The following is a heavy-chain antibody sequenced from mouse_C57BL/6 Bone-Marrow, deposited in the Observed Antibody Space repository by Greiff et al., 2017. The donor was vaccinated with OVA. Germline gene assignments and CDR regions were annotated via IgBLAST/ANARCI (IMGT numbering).Heavy chain of an antibody. V-gene: IGHV1-81*01. CDR2: IYHRSGNT. J-gene: IGHJ3*01. D-gene: IGHD3-3*01. CDR1: GYTFTSYG. CDR3: ARGGTESEFAY. Sequence: VQLQQSGAELARPGASVKLSCKASGYTFTSYGISWVKQRTGQGLEWIGEIYHRSGNTYYNEKFKGKATLTADKSSSTAYMELRSLTSEDSAVYFCARGGTESEFAYWGQGTLVTVSA.